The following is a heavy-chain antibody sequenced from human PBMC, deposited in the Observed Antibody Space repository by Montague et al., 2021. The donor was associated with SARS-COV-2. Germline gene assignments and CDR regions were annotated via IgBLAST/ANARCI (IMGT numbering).Heavy chain of an antibody. V-gene: IGHV4-34*01. D-gene: IGHD3-22*01. CDR3: ARGHLSVSMIVVVFTSASYYFDY. CDR1: GGSFGDDH. Sequence: SETLSLTCGVYGGSFGDDHWSWIRQPPGKGLEWIGDIKQSGSTNHNPSLKSRVTISVDTSKNQFSLKLTSVTAADTAVYFCARGHLSVSMIVVVFTSASYYFDYWGQGAQVTVSS. J-gene: IGHJ4*02. CDR2: IKQSGST.